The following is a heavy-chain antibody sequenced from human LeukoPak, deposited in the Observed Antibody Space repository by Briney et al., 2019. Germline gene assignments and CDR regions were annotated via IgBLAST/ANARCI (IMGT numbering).Heavy chain of an antibody. V-gene: IGHV4-39*07. Sequence: SETLSLTCTVSGGSISSSSYYWGWIRQPPGKGLEWIGSIYYSGSTYYDPSLKSRVTISVDTSKNQFSLKLSSVTAADTAVYYCARWSGADFWSGYSSYYFDYWGQGTLVTVSS. J-gene: IGHJ4*02. D-gene: IGHD3-3*01. CDR1: GGSISSSSYY. CDR2: IYYSGST. CDR3: ARWSGADFWSGYSSYYFDY.